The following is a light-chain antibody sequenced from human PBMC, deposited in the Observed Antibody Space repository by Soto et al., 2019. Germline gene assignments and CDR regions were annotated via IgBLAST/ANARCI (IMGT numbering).Light chain of an antibody. CDR2: SNN. CDR1: SSNIGRNT. J-gene: IGLJ2*01. V-gene: IGLV1-44*01. CDR3: AGWDDSLNGPV. Sequence: QSVLTQPPSASGTPGQRGTISCSGSSSNIGRNTVNWYQQLPGTAPKLLTYSNNQRPSGVPDRFSGSKSGTSGSLAISGLQSEDEADYYCAGWDDSLNGPVFGGGTKLTVL.